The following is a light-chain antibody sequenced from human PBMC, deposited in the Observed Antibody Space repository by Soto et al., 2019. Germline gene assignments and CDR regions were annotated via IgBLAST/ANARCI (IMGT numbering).Light chain of an antibody. CDR3: TSYKNSSTLGV. Sequence: QSALTQPASVSGSPGQSITISCAGTSSDVGAYNYVSWYQQHPGKAPKLMIYEVSNRPSGVSNRFSGSKSGDTASLTISGLQAEDEAAYYSTSYKNSSTLGVFGTGTKVTVL. V-gene: IGLV2-14*01. CDR2: EVS. J-gene: IGLJ1*01. CDR1: SSDVGAYNY.